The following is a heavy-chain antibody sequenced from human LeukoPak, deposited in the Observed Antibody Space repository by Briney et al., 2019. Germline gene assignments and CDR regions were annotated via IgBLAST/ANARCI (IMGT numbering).Heavy chain of an antibody. CDR1: GYTVTTYA. J-gene: IGHJ4*02. Sequence: ASVKVSCTASGYTVTTYAMHWVRQAPGQRLEWMGWINAGNGNTKYSQKFQARVTITRDTSASTAYMELSSLRSEDTAVYYCARDPIGSRWPYYFDYWGQGTLVTVSS. D-gene: IGHD6-13*01. V-gene: IGHV1-3*01. CDR3: ARDPIGSRWPYYFDY. CDR2: INAGNGNT.